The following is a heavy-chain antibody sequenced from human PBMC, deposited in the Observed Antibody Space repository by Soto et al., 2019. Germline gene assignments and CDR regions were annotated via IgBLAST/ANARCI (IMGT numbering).Heavy chain of an antibody. CDR3: ARSEKYLQFDS. CDR1: GFSLTTSGEG. V-gene: IGHV2-5*01. J-gene: IGHJ4*02. D-gene: IGHD1-1*01. Sequence: QITLKASGPTLVKPTETLTLTCTFSGFSLTTSGEGVAWIRQPPGKALEWLAFVYYNDDRRSNPALKTRLTVAEDTAKNQVVRTMNNLGPVDTGTYYCARSEKYLQFDSGGQGSLVTVSS. CDR2: VYYNDDR.